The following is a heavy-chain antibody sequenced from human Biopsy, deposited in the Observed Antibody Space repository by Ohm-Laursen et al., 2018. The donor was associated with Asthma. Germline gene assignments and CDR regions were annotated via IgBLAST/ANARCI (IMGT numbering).Heavy chain of an antibody. D-gene: IGHD3-3*02. CDR2: IYSGGTS. CDR1: GFTVSSYH. J-gene: IGHJ1*01. CDR3: ARTFHFWSPYHAEHYQL. Sequence: SLRLSCTASGFTVSSYHMFWVRQAPGKGLEWVSVIYSGGTSHTADSVKGRFTISRDNAKNSLYLQMNSLRAEDTAVYYCARTFHFWSPYHAEHYQLWGQGTLVTVSS. V-gene: IGHV3-66*01.